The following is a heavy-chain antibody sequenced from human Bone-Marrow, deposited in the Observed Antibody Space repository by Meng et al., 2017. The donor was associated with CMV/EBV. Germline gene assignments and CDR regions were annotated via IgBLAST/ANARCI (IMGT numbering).Heavy chain of an antibody. D-gene: IGHD1-1*01. J-gene: IGHJ4*02. CDR1: GYRFSDHY. CDR2: IYPNSGGT. CDR3: VRDHNWGPDY. Sequence: QVQLVQPGATVKSPGASVKVSCQTSGYRFSDHYMHWVRQAPGQGLEWMGWIYPNSGGTHYAQKFQDRVTMTRDTSISTVYMELSRLTSDDTAVYYCVRDHNWGPDYWGQGTLVTVSS. V-gene: IGHV1-2*02.